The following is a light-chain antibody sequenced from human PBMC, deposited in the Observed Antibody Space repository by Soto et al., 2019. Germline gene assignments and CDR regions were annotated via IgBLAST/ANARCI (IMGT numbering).Light chain of an antibody. J-gene: IGKJ1*01. CDR2: KAS. Sequence: DIQMTQSPSTLSASVGDRVTITCRASQSISSWLAWYQQKPGKVPNLLIYKASRLESGVPSGFSGSGSGTESTLTISSLQPDDFATYYCQQYYSYPWTFGQGTKVDIK. CDR1: QSISSW. CDR3: QQYYSYPWT. V-gene: IGKV1-5*03.